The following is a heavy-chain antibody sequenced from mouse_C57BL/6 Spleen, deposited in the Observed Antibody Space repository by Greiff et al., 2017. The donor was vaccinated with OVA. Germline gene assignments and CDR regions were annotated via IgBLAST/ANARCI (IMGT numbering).Heavy chain of an antibody. CDR3: ARERVEAPRYFDV. Sequence: EVQGVESGPELVKPGASVKISCKASGYSFTGYYMHWVKQSHGNILDWIGYIYPYNGVSSYNQKFKGKATLTVDKSSSTAYMELRSLTSEDSAVYYCARERVEAPRYFDVWGTGTTVTVSS. D-gene: IGHD1-1*01. J-gene: IGHJ1*03. V-gene: IGHV1-31*01. CDR1: GYSFTGYY. CDR2: IYPYNGVS.